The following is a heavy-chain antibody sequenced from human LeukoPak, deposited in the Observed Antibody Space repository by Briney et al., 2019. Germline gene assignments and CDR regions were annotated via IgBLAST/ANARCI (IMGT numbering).Heavy chain of an antibody. J-gene: IGHJ4*02. D-gene: IGHD1-14*01. CDR3: APSYNPKGY. CDR1: GFTFSSYA. V-gene: IGHV3-23*01. Sequence: GTSLRLSCAASGFTFSSYAMSWVRQAPGKGLEWVSAISGGGGSTYYADSVRGRFTISRDNSKNTMYLQMNSLRDEDTAVYYCAPSYNPKGYWGQGTLVTVSS. CDR2: ISGGGGST.